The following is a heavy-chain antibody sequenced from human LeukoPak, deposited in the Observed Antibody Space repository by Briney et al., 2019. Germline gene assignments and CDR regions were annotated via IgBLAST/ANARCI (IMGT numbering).Heavy chain of an antibody. CDR3: AKDQFYDSSGVFDY. CDR1: GFTFSSYG. V-gene: IGHV3-30*02. D-gene: IGHD3-22*01. J-gene: IGHJ4*02. CDR2: IRYDGSNK. Sequence: GGSLRLSCAASGFTFSSYGMHWVRQAPGKGLEWVAFIRYDGSNKYYADSVKGRFTISRDNSKNMLYLQMNSLRAEDTAVYFCAKDQFYDSSGVFDYWGQGTLVTVSS.